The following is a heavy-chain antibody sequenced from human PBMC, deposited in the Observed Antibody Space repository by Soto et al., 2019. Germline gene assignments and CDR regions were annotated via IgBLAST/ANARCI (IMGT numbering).Heavy chain of an antibody. J-gene: IGHJ4*02. Sequence: SETLSLTCTVSGGSIIGGYWSWIRQPPGKGLEWIGYISYSGNTNYNPSLKSRVTMSMDTPKNQFSLRLSSVTTADTAVYYCAGLRGYAGSPIDYWGQGTLVTVSS. CDR2: ISYSGNT. CDR3: AGLRGYAGSPIDY. V-gene: IGHV4-59*01. CDR1: GGSIIGGY. D-gene: IGHD2-15*01.